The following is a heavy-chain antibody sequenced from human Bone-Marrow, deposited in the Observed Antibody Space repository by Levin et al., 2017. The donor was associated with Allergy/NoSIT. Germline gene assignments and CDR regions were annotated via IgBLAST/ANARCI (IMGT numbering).Heavy chain of an antibody. CDR1: GITITTYA. CDR3: ARDFWSGFVPGIRSGMDV. V-gene: IGHV3-23*01. Sequence: GGSLRLSCAASGITITTYAMNWVRQAPGKGLEWVSAISGSGGKSFYADSVKGRFTISRDNSKNILYLQMNSLRDEDTALYYCARDFWSGFVPGIRSGMDVWGQGTTVTVSS. CDR2: ISGSGGKS. J-gene: IGHJ6*02. D-gene: IGHD3-3*01.